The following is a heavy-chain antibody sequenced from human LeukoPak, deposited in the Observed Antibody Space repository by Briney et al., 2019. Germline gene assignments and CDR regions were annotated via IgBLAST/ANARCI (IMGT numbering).Heavy chain of an antibody. Sequence: ASVKVSCKASGGTFSSYAISWVRQAPGQGLEWMGIINPSGGSTSYAQKFQGRVTMTRDTSTSTVYMELSSLRSEDTAVYYCGTGGSSWSDAFDIWGQGTMVTVSS. CDR1: GGTFSSYA. D-gene: IGHD6-13*01. CDR3: GTGGSSWSDAFDI. CDR2: INPSGGST. V-gene: IGHV1-46*01. J-gene: IGHJ3*02.